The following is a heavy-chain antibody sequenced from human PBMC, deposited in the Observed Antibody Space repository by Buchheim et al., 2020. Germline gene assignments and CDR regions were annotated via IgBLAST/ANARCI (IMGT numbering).Heavy chain of an antibody. V-gene: IGHV3-30*18. Sequence: QVQLVESGEGVVQPGRSLRLSCAASGFTFSSYGMHWVRQAPGKGLEWVAVISYDGSNKYYADSVKGRFTISRDNSKNTLYLQMNSLRAEDTAVYYCAKGMSDYYYDSIDYWGQGTL. CDR1: GFTFSSYG. CDR3: AKGMSDYYYDSIDY. D-gene: IGHD3-22*01. J-gene: IGHJ4*02. CDR2: ISYDGSNK.